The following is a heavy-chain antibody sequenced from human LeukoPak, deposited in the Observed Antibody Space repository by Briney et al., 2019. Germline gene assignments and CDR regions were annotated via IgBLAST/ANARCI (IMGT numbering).Heavy chain of an antibody. CDR2: IYSDGST. Sequence: PGGSLRLSCAASGFTVSSNYMSWVRQAPGKGLEWVSIIYSDGSTYYADSVKGRFTISRDNSKNTLYLQMNSLRAEDTAVYYCAKERIVGATVATTFDYWGQGTLVTVSS. CDR3: AKERIVGATVATTFDY. D-gene: IGHD1-26*01. J-gene: IGHJ4*02. V-gene: IGHV3-53*01. CDR1: GFTVSSNY.